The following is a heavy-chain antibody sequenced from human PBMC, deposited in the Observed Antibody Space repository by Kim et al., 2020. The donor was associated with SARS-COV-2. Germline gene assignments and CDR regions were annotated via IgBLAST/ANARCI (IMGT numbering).Heavy chain of an antibody. CDR2: IDNTGDT. J-gene: IGHJ5*01. CDR3: ARDYWIVAAGYKWCDS. CDR1: GGSINNYY. Sequence: SETLSLTCTVFGGSINNYYWNWIRQSPGKGLEWIGNIDNTGDTNYNPSLQSRVTISVDTSKNQFSLKLRSVTTADTAVYFFARDYWIVAAGYKWCDSWG. D-gene: IGHD6-13*01. V-gene: IGHV4-59*01.